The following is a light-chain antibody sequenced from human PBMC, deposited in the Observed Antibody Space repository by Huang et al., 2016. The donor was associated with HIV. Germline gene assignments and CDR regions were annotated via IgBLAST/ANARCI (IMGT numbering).Light chain of an antibody. CDR1: PSVLYRSNNKTY. J-gene: IGKJ1*01. CDR2: WAY. Sequence: DIVMTQSPDSLAVSLGERATNNCKSSPSVLYRSNNKTYLAWYQQKPGQPPRLRIYWAYTRESGVPDRFSGSGSGTDFSLTSSSLQAEDVAVYYCQQYDTSPWTFGQGTKVEIK. CDR3: QQYDTSPWT. V-gene: IGKV4-1*01.